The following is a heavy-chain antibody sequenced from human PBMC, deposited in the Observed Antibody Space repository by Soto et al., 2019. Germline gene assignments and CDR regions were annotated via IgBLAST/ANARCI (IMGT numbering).Heavy chain of an antibody. CDR3: ARLGNDFRDAFDV. CDR2: IYPGDSDT. CDR1: GGTFRSYA. D-gene: IGHD3-3*01. J-gene: IGHJ3*01. V-gene: IGHV5-51*01. Sequence: KVARKPSGGTFRSYAIRCVRQMPGKGLEWMGIIYPGDSDTRYSPSFQGQVTISADKSISTAYLQWSSLKASDTAMYYCARLGNDFRDAFDVWGQGRTVTVS.